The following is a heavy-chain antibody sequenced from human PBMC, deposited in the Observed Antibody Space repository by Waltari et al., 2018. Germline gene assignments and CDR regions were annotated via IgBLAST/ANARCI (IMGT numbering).Heavy chain of an antibody. CDR3: VRMWGEWRALLDF. CDR1: GLSITASSMR. CDR2: LDWDGDR. V-gene: IGHV2-70*04. D-gene: IGHD3-16*01. J-gene: IGHJ4*02. Sequence: QVTLKETGPALVKPSETLRLTCSFSGLSITASSMRVSWSRQPPGKALEWPGRLDWDGDRVYNPALKTRLTISRGSIQNQVVRLMTNVEPGDTGTYYCVRMWGEWRALLDFWGQGTHVTVSS.